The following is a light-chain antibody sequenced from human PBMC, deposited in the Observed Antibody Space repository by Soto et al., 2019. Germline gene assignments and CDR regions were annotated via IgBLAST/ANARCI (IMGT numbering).Light chain of an antibody. Sequence: EIVLTQSPGTLSLSPGERATLSCRASQSVSNSYLAWYQQKPGQAPRLLIYGASSRATGIPDRFSGSGSGTDFTITISRLELEDFAMSYGQQDSRNPQFTIGPGAKVDV. CDR3: QQDSRNPQFT. J-gene: IGKJ3*01. CDR1: QSVSNSY. CDR2: GAS. V-gene: IGKV3-20*01.